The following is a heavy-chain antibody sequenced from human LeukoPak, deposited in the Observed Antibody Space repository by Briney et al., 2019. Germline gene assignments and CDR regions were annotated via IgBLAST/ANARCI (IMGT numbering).Heavy chain of an antibody. CDR3: ASLSDFWSGYGIGAFDI. Sequence: ASETLSLTCAVYGGSFSGYYWSWIRQPPGKGLEWIGEINHSGSTNYNPPLKSRVTISVDTSKNQFSLKLSSVTAADTAVYYCASLSDFWSGYGIGAFDIWGQGTTVTVSS. CDR1: GGSFSGYY. V-gene: IGHV4-34*01. CDR2: INHSGST. J-gene: IGHJ3*02. D-gene: IGHD3-3*01.